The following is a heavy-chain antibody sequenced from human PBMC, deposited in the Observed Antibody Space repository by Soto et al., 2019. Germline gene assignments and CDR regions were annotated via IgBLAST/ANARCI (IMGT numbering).Heavy chain of an antibody. J-gene: IGHJ4*02. CDR1: GGSISSGGYS. CDR2: IYHSGST. V-gene: IGHV4-30-2*01. Sequence: SETLSLTCAVSGGSISSGGYSWSWIRQPPGKGLEWIGYIYHSGSTYYNPSLKSRVTISVDRSKNQFSLKLSSVTAADTAVYYCARGQPKFGFWVQGTLVTVSS. CDR3: ARGQPKFGF.